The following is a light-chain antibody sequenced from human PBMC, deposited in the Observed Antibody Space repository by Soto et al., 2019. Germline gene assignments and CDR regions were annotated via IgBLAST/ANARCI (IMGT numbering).Light chain of an antibody. J-gene: IGKJ2*01. CDR2: DAS. CDR3: HQYGASPDT. Sequence: DIVLTQSPGTLSLSPGDRATLSCRASQSVTSSRLAWYQHKPGQTPRLLIYDASNRATGSPDRFSGSGSGTDFILTIRRLESEDFAVYYCHQYGASPDTFGQGTRLEIK. V-gene: IGKV3-20*01. CDR1: QSVTSSR.